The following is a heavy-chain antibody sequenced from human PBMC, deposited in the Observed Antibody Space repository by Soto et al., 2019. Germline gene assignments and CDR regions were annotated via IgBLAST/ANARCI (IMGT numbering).Heavy chain of an antibody. CDR2: IRWNGETP. CDR1: GFNFDDFS. CDR3: ERVKTRVAYRAYSMDV. J-gene: IGHJ6*03. D-gene: IGHD1-1*01. Sequence: EVVLVESGGGLVQPGGSLRLSCVASGFNFDDFSMHWVRQAPGKGLQWVSGIRWNGETPAYEDSVKGQFIISRDNARNSLYLQMNMLRPKDTAVSFCERVKTRVAYRAYSMDVWGKGTLVTVS. V-gene: IGHV3-9*01.